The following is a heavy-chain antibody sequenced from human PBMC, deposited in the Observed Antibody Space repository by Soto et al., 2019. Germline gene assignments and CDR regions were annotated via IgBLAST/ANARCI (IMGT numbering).Heavy chain of an antibody. CDR1: GGSVSSGSYY. V-gene: IGHV4-61*01. J-gene: IGHJ6*02. Sequence: QVQLQESGPGLVKPSETLSLTCTVSGGSVSSGSYYWSWIRQPPGKGLEWIGYIYYSGSTNYNPYLKSRVTISVDTYKNQFSLKLISVTSADTAVYYCARPLYSYGHMDVWGQGTTVTVSS. CDR2: IYYSGST. CDR3: ARPLYSYGHMDV. D-gene: IGHD5-18*01.